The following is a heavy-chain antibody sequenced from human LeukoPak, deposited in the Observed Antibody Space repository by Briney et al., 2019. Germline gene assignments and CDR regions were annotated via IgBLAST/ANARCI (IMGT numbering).Heavy chain of an antibody. CDR2: IYHSGST. Sequence: SETLSLTCTVSGYSINSGYYWGWIRQPPGKGLEWIGSIYHSGSTYYNPSLTSQATISVDTSKNQFSLKLRSVTAADTAVYDCARDLTSTVTTFDYWGQGTLVTVSS. CDR1: GYSINSGYY. D-gene: IGHD4-17*01. V-gene: IGHV4-38-2*02. CDR3: ARDLTSTVTTFDY. J-gene: IGHJ4*02.